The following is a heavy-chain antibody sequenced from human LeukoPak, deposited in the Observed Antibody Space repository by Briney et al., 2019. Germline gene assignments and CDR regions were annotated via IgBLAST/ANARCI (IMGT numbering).Heavy chain of an antibody. J-gene: IGHJ4*02. Sequence: ASVKVSCNASGGTFSSYAISWVRQAPGQGLEWMGGIIPIFGTANYAQKFQGRVTITADGSTSTAYMELSSLRSEDTAVYYCARGGWYSSSWYPSYFDYWGQGTLVTVSS. D-gene: IGHD6-13*01. CDR2: IIPIFGTA. CDR3: ARGGWYSSSWYPSYFDY. V-gene: IGHV1-69*01. CDR1: GGTFSSYA.